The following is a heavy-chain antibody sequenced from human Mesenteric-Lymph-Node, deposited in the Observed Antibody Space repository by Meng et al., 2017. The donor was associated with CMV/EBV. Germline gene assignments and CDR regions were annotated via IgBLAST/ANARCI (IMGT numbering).Heavy chain of an antibody. CDR3: ARIGGVTNWGFVY. Sequence: ASGATFSSYTFSWVRQAPGQGLEWIGEITPFFGASTYAQKLQGRVTFTTDESTTTADMELSSLRSEDTAAYYCARIGGVTNWGFVYWGQGTLVTVSS. V-gene: IGHV1-69*05. CDR1: GATFSSYT. D-gene: IGHD7-27*01. CDR2: ITPFFGAS. J-gene: IGHJ4*02.